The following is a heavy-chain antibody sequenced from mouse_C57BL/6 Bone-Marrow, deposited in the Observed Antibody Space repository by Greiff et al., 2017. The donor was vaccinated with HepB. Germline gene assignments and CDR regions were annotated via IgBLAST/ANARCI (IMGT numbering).Heavy chain of an antibody. CDR3: AVPTVVDPWHFDG. J-gene: IGHJ1*03. CDR2: IYPRSGNT. D-gene: IGHD1-1*01. CDR1: VYTFPSCG. V-gene: IGHV1-81*01. Sequence: VQLVESGAELAMPVASVKLCCKAYVYTFPSCGLSWVKRRTGQGLEWIGEIYPRSGNTYYNEKFNGKATLTADKSSSTAYMELRSLTSYDSAVYFCAVPTVVDPWHFDGWCTGTPASVSP.